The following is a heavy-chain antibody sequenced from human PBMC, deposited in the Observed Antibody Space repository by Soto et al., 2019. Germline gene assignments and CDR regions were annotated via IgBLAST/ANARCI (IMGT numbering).Heavy chain of an antibody. CDR1: GFTFSSYG. Sequence: HPGGSVRLSCAASGFTFSSYGMHWVRQAPGRGLEWVAVIWYDGSNKYYADSVKGRFTISRDNSKNTLYLQMNSLRAEDTAVYYCARDRVTIFGELYYYYYGMDVWGQGTTVTVSS. J-gene: IGHJ6*02. CDR3: ARDRVTIFGELYYYYYGMDV. D-gene: IGHD3-3*01. V-gene: IGHV3-33*01. CDR2: IWYDGSNK.